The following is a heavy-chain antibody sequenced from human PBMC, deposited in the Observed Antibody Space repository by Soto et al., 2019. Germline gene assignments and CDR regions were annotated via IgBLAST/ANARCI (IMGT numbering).Heavy chain of an antibody. CDR2: ISYDGSNK. D-gene: IGHD3-10*01. Sequence: GGSLRLSCAASGFTFSTSGMHWVRQAPGKGLEWVALISYDGSNKNYADSVKGRFTISRDNSKNTLYLQMNSLRVEDTAVYYCAKDEVRTPSLYAMDVWGQGTTVTASS. V-gene: IGHV3-30*18. CDR1: GFTFSTSG. CDR3: AKDEVRTPSLYAMDV. J-gene: IGHJ6*02.